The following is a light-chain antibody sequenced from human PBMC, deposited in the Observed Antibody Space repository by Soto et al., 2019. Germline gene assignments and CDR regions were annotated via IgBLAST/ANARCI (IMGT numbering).Light chain of an antibody. CDR1: SSNIGAGYD. CDR2: GNS. Sequence: QSVLTQPPSVSGAPGQRVTISCTGSSSNIGAGYDVHWYQQLPGTAPKLLIYGNSNRPSGVPDRFSGSKSGTSASLAITGLQAEDEADYYCQSYDSSRLYVFGTGTKLTVL. J-gene: IGLJ1*01. V-gene: IGLV1-40*01. CDR3: QSYDSSRLYV.